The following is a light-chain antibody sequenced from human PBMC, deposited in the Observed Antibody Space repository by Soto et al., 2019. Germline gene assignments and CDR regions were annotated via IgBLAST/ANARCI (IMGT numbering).Light chain of an antibody. CDR2: DAS. Sequence: EIVLTQSPATLSLSPGERATLSRRASQSVGSYLAWYQQKPGQAPRLLIYDASNRATGIPARFSGSGSGTEFTLTISSLEPEDFAVYYCQQRSNWPLTFGGETKVEIK. V-gene: IGKV3-11*01. CDR3: QQRSNWPLT. CDR1: QSVGSY. J-gene: IGKJ4*01.